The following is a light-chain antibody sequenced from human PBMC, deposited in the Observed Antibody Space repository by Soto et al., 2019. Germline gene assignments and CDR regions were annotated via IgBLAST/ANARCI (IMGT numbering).Light chain of an antibody. J-gene: IGKJ4*01. CDR1: QSVSSTY. CDR3: QQYESSPTT. V-gene: IGKV3-20*01. CDR2: GAS. Sequence: EIVLTQSPGTLSLSPGERATLSCMASQSVSSTYLAWYQQKPGQAPRLLIYGASSRATGIPDRFSGSGSGTDFTLTISRLEPEDFAVYYCQQYESSPTTFGGGTKVEIK.